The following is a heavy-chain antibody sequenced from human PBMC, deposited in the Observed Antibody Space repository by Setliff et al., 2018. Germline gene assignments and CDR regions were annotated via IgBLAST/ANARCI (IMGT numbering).Heavy chain of an antibody. D-gene: IGHD3-22*01. V-gene: IGHV2-5*02. J-gene: IGHJ4*02. Sequence: GSGPTLVNPTQTLTLTCTFTGFSLSTSGVGVGWIRQPPGKAREWLALIYWDDDKRYSPSLKSRLTITKDTSKNQVILTMTNMDPVDTATYYCAHRRGDYYDSSGYRWGGFYFDYWGQGTLVTVSS. CDR1: GFSLSTSGVG. CDR2: IYWDDDK. CDR3: AHRRGDYYDSSGYRWGGFYFDY.